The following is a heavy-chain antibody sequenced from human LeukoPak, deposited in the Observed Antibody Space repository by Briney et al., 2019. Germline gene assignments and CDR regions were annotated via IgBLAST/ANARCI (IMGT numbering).Heavy chain of an antibody. V-gene: IGHV5-10-1*01. CDR3: ARLEYFADY. Sequence: GESLQISCEGSGYSFTSYWISWVRQLPGKGLEWMGRIDPSDSYTNYSPSFQGHVTISVDKSINTAYLQWSSLKASDTAMYYCARLEYFADYWGQGTLVTVSS. CDR2: IDPSDSYT. D-gene: IGHD3-9*01. J-gene: IGHJ4*02. CDR1: GYSFTSYW.